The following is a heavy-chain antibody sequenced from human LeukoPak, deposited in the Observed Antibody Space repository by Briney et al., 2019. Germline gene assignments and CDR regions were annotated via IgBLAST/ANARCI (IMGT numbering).Heavy chain of an antibody. CDR1: GGSISSSNW. CDR2: SYHSGST. Sequence: SETLSLTCAVSGGSISSSNWWSWVRQPPGRGLEWFGESYHSGSTNFNQSLKTRVTISVDKSKKHFSLKMTSVTAADTAVYYCARASHDYGDYSHFDYWGQGTLVTVSS. V-gene: IGHV4-4*02. CDR3: ARASHDYGDYSHFDY. D-gene: IGHD4-17*01. J-gene: IGHJ4*02.